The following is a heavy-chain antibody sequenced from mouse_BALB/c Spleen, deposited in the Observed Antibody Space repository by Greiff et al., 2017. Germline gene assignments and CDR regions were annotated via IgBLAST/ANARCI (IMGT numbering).Heavy chain of an antibody. CDR2: IDPANGNT. J-gene: IGHJ2*01. Sequence: VQLQQSGAELVKPGASVKLSCTASGFNIKDTYMHWVKQRPEQGLEWIGRIDPANGNTKYDPKFQGKATITADTSSNTAYLQLSSLTSEDTAVYYCARALLRPYFDYWGQGTTLTVSS. CDR3: ARALLRPYFDY. V-gene: IGHV14-3*02. CDR1: GFNIKDTY. D-gene: IGHD1-2*01.